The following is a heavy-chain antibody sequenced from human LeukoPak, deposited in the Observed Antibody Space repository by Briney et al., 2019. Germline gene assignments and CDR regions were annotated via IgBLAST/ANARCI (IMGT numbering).Heavy chain of an antibody. CDR3: ARVPGLYDNPLKGYGMDV. CDR1: GGTFSSYA. CDR2: IIPILGIA. D-gene: IGHD3-9*01. V-gene: IGHV1-69*04. J-gene: IGHJ6*02. Sequence: ASVKVSCKASGGTFSSYAISWVRQAPGQGLEWMGRIIPILGIANYAQKFQGRVTITADKSTSTAYMELSSLRSKDTAVYYCARVPGLYDNPLKGYGMDVWGQGTTVTVSS.